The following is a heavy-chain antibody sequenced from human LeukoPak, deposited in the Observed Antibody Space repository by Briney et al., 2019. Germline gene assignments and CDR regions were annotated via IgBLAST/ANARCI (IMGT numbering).Heavy chain of an antibody. V-gene: IGHV3-30*02. CDR2: IRYNGFNE. D-gene: IGHD4-17*01. Sequence: GGSLRLSCAASGFTFSNYGIHWVRQAPGKGLEWVAFIRYNGFNEYYADSVKGRFTISRDNAKNSLYLQMNSLRAEDTAVYYCARVATYGDPLPYWGQGTLVTVSS. CDR3: ARVATYGDPLPY. CDR1: GFTFSNYG. J-gene: IGHJ4*02.